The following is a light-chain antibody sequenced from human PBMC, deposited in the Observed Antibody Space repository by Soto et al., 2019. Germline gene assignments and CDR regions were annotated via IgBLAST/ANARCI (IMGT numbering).Light chain of an antibody. J-gene: IGKJ1*01. V-gene: IGKV3-15*01. Sequence: EIVLTQSPVTLSLSRGEIATLSWRASQSVPSRDVAWYQQKPGQGPSLLIYGTSTRAGGVPARFSGGGSGTEFTLTITSLQSEDFAVYYCHQYNGWPRTFGQGTKVDI. CDR1: QSVPSRD. CDR2: GTS. CDR3: HQYNGWPRT.